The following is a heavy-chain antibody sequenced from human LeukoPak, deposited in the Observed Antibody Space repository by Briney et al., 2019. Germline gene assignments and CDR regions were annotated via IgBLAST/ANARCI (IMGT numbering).Heavy chain of an antibody. Sequence: GGSLRLSCAASGFTFSSYSMNWVRQAPGKGLEWVSSISSSSSYIYYADSVKGRFTISRDNAKNSLHLQMNSLRAEDTAVYYCARGPPETRGYSYGTFDYWGQGTLVTVSS. CDR2: ISSSSSYI. V-gene: IGHV3-21*01. D-gene: IGHD5-18*01. J-gene: IGHJ4*02. CDR1: GFTFSSYS. CDR3: ARGPPETRGYSYGTFDY.